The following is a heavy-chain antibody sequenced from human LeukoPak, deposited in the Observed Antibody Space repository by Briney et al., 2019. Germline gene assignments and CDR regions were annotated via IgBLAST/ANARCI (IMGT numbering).Heavy chain of an antibody. J-gene: IGHJ4*02. CDR1: GGSISSGSYY. CDR3: ARERELRFLEWSTVIDY. Sequence: SQTLSLTCTVSGGSISSGSYYWSWIRQRSGKGLEWIGRIYTSGSTNYNPSLKSRVTISVDTSKNQFSLKLSSVTAADTAVYYCARERELRFLEWSTVIDYWGQGTLVTVSS. V-gene: IGHV4-61*02. D-gene: IGHD3-3*01. CDR2: IYTSGST.